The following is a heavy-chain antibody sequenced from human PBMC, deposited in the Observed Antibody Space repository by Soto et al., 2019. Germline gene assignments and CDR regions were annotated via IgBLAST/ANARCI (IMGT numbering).Heavy chain of an antibody. D-gene: IGHD1-26*01. CDR2: IHYSGST. Sequence: PSETLSLTCTVSGGSISSYYWSCIRQPPGKGLEWIGYIHYSGSTYYNPSLKSRVTISVYPSKNQFSLKLSSVTAADTAVYYCARSRYSGSYFFDYWSQGILVTVSS. J-gene: IGHJ4*02. CDR1: GGSISSYY. V-gene: IGHV4-59*08. CDR3: ARSRYSGSYFFDY.